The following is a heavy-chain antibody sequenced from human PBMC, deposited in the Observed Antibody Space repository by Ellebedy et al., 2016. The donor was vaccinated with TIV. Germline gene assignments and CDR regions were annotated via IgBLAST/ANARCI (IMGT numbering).Heavy chain of an antibody. J-gene: IGHJ4*02. Sequence: GESLKISCEASGFTFSGYPMHWVRQAPGKGLEWVAVISSDGSEKHYADFVEGRFTISRDNSRTTLYLEMNSLRPEDTAVYYCARNYVIDFWGQGTLVTVSS. CDR1: GFTFSGYP. CDR3: ARNYVIDF. CDR2: ISSDGSEK. D-gene: IGHD3-10*02. V-gene: IGHV3-30-3*01.